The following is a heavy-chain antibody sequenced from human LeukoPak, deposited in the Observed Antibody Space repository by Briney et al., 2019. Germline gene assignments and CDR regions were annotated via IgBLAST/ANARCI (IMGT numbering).Heavy chain of an antibody. D-gene: IGHD3-3*01. J-gene: IGHJ5*02. V-gene: IGHV4-34*01. CDR1: GGSFSDYY. CDR3: ARGRRLRFLEWSGAGNWFDP. CDR2: IYHSGST. Sequence: SETLSLTCAVYGGSFSDYYWTWIRQPPGKGLEWIGEIYHSGSTNYNPSLKSRVTISVDTSKNQFSLKLYSVTAADTAVYYCARGRRLRFLEWSGAGNWFDPWGQGTLVTVSS.